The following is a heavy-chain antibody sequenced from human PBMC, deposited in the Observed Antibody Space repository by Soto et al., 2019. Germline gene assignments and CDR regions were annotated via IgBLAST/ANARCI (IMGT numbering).Heavy chain of an antibody. D-gene: IGHD3-10*01. Sequence: ASVKVSCKASGYTFTGYYMHWVRQAPGQGLEWMGWINPNSGGTNYAQKFQGWVTMTRDTSISTAYMELSRLRSDDTAVYYCARGLTTMVRGVINLGAFDIWGQGTMVTVS. CDR2: INPNSGGT. V-gene: IGHV1-2*04. CDR1: GYTFTGYY. J-gene: IGHJ3*02. CDR3: ARGLTTMVRGVINLGAFDI.